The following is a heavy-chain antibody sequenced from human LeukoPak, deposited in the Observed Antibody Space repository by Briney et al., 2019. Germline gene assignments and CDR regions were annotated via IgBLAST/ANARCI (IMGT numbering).Heavy chain of an antibody. J-gene: IGHJ2*01. CDR2: ISGSGDST. CDR3: AKDRTVGASYWYFDL. Sequence: GGSLRLSCAASGFTFSIYAMNWVRQAPGRGLEWVSVISGSGDSTYYADSVKGRFTISRDSSKNTLFLHMNTLRAEDTAIYYCAKDRTVGASYWYFDLWGRGTLVTVSS. V-gene: IGHV3-23*01. D-gene: IGHD1-26*01. CDR1: GFTFSIYA.